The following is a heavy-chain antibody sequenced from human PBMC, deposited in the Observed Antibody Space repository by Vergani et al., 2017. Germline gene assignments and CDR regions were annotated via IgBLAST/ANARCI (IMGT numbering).Heavy chain of an antibody. CDR1: GASIDSLS. V-gene: IGHV4-4*08. CDR3: ARDFGWECYIDL. CDR2: VFRNGNV. Sequence: VLLQEPGPGLVRPSETLSLNCSVSGASIDSLSWSWIRQSPGKGLEWVGYVFRNGNVNYNPSFNFRVAIDTSNNELSLRVTSVTAADTAVYYCARDFGWECYIDLWGRGATVTVSS. J-gene: IGHJ2*01. D-gene: IGHD1-26*01.